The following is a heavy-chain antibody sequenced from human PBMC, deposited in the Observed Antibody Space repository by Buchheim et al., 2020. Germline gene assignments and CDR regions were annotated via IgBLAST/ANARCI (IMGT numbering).Heavy chain of an antibody. D-gene: IGHD3-22*01. CDR3: ARGHYYDSSAPDY. V-gene: IGHV4-31*03. J-gene: IGHJ4*02. CDR2: IYYSGST. CDR1: GGSISCGGYY. Sequence: QVQLQESGPGLVKPSKTLSLTCTVSGGSISCGGYYWSWTRQHPGKGLEWIGHIYYSGSTYYNQSLMSRVTISVDTHKNLFSLKLSSVTAADTAVYYCARGHYYDSSAPDYWGQGTL.